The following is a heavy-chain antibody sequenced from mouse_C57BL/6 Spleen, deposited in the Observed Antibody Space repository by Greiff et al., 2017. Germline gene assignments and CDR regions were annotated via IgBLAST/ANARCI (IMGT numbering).Heavy chain of an antibody. J-gene: IGHJ2*01. D-gene: IGHD1-1*01. V-gene: IGHV1-39*01. CDR2: INPNYGTT. CDR3: ARSGFPDYYGSSYDYFDY. CDR1: GYSFTDYN. Sequence: VQLQQSGPELVKPGASVKISCKASGYSFTDYNMTWVKQSNGKSLEWIGVINPNYGTTSYNQKFKGKATLTVDQSSSTAYMQLNSLTSEDSAVYYCARSGFPDYYGSSYDYFDYWGQGTTLTVAS.